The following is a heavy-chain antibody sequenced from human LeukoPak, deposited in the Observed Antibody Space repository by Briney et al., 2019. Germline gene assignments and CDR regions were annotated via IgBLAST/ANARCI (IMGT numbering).Heavy chain of an antibody. J-gene: IGHJ5*02. CDR3: ARAQYCSSTSCRNLGENWFDP. Sequence: SVKVSCKASGGTFSSYAISWVRPAPGQGLEWMGRIIPILGIANYAQKFQGRVTITADKSTSTAYMELSSLRSEDTDVYYCARAQYCSSTSCRNLGENWFDPWGQGTLVTVSS. V-gene: IGHV1-69*04. CDR2: IIPILGIA. D-gene: IGHD2-2*01. CDR1: GGTFSSYA.